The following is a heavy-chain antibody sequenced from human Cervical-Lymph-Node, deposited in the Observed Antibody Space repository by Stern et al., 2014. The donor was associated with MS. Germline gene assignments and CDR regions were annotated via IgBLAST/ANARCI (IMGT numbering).Heavy chain of an antibody. CDR2: ISGSGDST. CDR3: AKQQGWNYATTFDY. V-gene: IGHV3-23*04. Sequence: EVQLVESGGGLVQPGGSLRLSCAASGFTFSSYAMSWVRQAPGKGLEWVSAISGSGDSTYYADSVKGRFTISRNNSKSTLYLQMNSLRAEDTAVYYCAKQQGWNYATTFDYWGQGTLVTVSS. CDR1: GFTFSSYA. J-gene: IGHJ4*02. D-gene: IGHD1-7*01.